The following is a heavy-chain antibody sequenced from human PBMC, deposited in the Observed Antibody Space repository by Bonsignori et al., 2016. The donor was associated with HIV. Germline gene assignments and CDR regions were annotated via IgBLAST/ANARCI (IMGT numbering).Heavy chain of an antibody. V-gene: IGHV3-9*01. Sequence: PGKGLEWVSGISWNSGSIGYADSVKGRFTISRDNAKNSLYLQMDSLRAEDTAFYYCAKALGFYDSSGYYRSYRITPFDYWGQGTLVTVSS. D-gene: IGHD3-22*01. CDR2: ISWNSGSI. CDR3: AKALGFYDSSGYYRSYRITPFDY. J-gene: IGHJ4*02.